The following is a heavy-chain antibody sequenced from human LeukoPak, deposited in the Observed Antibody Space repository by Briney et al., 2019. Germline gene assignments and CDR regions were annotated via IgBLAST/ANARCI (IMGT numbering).Heavy chain of an antibody. J-gene: IGHJ4*02. D-gene: IGHD3-3*01. V-gene: IGHV6-1*01. CDR3: GRETDFGVVTN. CDR2: TYYRSQQWYS. CDR1: GDXVSSNGAG. Sequence: SQTLSLTCAISGDXVSSNGAGWDWIRQSPSRGLEWLGRTYYRSQQWYSDYAPSVKGRITINADTSQNQFSLHLNSVTPEDTAVYYCGRETDFGVVTNWGQGTLVTVSS.